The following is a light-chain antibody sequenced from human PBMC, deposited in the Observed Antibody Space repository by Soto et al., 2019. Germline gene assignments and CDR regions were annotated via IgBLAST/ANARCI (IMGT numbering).Light chain of an antibody. Sequence: QSELTQPPSVSAAAGQTVTISCSGSSSNIGDNYVAWYQQVPGTAPKLLMYYNDKRSSGTPDRFSAYKYGTSTTLGSTGVLNGDEADYYCGRWDGSRSVDVFGGGTQLTVL. CDR2: YND. V-gene: IGLV1-51*01. CDR3: GRWDGSRSVDV. CDR1: SSNIGDNY. J-gene: IGLJ7*01.